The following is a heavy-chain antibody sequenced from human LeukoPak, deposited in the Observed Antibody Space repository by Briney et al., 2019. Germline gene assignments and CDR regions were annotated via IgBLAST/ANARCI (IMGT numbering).Heavy chain of an antibody. CDR3: ATGIAVAGTPFDY. J-gene: IGHJ4*02. CDR1: GGPVSSGSWY. CDR2: IYYSGST. V-gene: IGHV4-61*01. D-gene: IGHD6-19*01. Sequence: SETLSLTCSVSGGPVSSGSWYWSWIRKSPGKGLEWIGYIYYSGSTNYNPSLKSRVTISVDTSKNQFPLKLSSVTAADTAVYYCATGIAVAGTPFDYWGQGTLVTVSS.